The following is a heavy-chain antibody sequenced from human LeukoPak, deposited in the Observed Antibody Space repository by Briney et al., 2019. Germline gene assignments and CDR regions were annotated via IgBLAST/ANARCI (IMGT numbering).Heavy chain of an antibody. CDR2: IYYSGST. CDR3: ARDALWFGEFHAFDI. V-gene: IGHV4-39*07. CDR1: GGSISSRSYY. D-gene: IGHD3-10*01. Sequence: SEALSLTCTVSGGSISSRSYYWGWIRQPPGKGLEWIGSIYYSGSTYYNPSLKSRVTISVDTSKNQFSLKLSSVTAADTAVYYCARDALWFGEFHAFDIWGQGTMVTVSS. J-gene: IGHJ3*02.